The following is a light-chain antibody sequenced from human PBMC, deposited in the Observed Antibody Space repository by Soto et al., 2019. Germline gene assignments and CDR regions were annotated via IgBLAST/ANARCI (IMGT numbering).Light chain of an antibody. CDR3: QQYGSSGT. CDR1: QSVSRY. V-gene: IGKV3-11*01. Sequence: EVVWTQPRATLSLSPGERATLSFRASQSVSRYLAWYQQKPGQAPRLLIYDASNRATGIPARFSGSGSGTDFTLTISRLEPEDFAVYYCQQYGSSGTFGQVTNVDIK. J-gene: IGKJ1*01. CDR2: DAS.